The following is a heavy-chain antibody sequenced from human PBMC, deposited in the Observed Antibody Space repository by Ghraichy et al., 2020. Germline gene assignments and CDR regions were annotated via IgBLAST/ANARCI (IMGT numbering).Heavy chain of an antibody. V-gene: IGHV3-23*01. D-gene: IGHD6-19*01. CDR1: GFTFSSYA. Sequence: LSLTCAASGFTFSSYAMSWVRQAPGKGLEWVSAISGSGGSTYYADSVKGRFTISRDNSKNTLYLQMNSLRAEDTAVYYCAKDLSGWLDPFDYWGQGTLVTVSS. CDR2: ISGSGGST. J-gene: IGHJ4*02. CDR3: AKDLSGWLDPFDY.